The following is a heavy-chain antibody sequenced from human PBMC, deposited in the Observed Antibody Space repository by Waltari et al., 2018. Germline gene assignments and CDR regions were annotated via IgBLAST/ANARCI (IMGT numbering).Heavy chain of an antibody. V-gene: IGHV3-48*03. CDR1: GFTFSSYE. D-gene: IGHD2-2*01. CDR3: ARESEIVVVPAASRDGMDV. CDR2: ISSSGSTI. Sequence: CAASGFTFSSYEMNWVRQAPGKGLEWVSYISSSGSTIYYADSVKGRFTISRDNAKNSLYLQMNSLRAEDTAVYYCARESEIVVVPAASRDGMDVWGQGTTVTVSS. J-gene: IGHJ6*02.